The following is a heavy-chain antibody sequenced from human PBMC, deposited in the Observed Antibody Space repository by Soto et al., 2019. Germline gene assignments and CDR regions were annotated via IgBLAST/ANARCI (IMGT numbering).Heavy chain of an antibody. Sequence: EVQLLESGGGLVHPGGSLRLSCAASGFTFSDYAVNWVRQAPGKGLEWVSIITGSGRSTFYADSVEGRFTISRDNSRNALYLQMDSLRAEDTAVYYCAKESGLSTNSDYSYGMDVWGQGTTVTVSS. J-gene: IGHJ6*02. V-gene: IGHV3-23*01. CDR3: AKESGLSTNSDYSYGMDV. CDR2: ITGSGRST. CDR1: GFTFSDYA. D-gene: IGHD5-12*01.